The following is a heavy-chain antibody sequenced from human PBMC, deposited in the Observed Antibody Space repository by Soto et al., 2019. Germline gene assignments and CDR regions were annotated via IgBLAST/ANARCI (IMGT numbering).Heavy chain of an antibody. D-gene: IGHD3-9*01. Sequence: QVQLVQSGAEVKKPGASVKVSCKASGYTFTSYGISWVRQAPGQGLEWMGWISGYNGNTYYAQRLQGRVTMTTDTSTSTAYMELRSLRSDDTAVYFCARDFFLTGFLDAFDVWGQGTMVTVSS. CDR3: ARDFFLTGFLDAFDV. V-gene: IGHV1-18*01. CDR2: ISGYNGNT. J-gene: IGHJ3*01. CDR1: GYTFTSYG.